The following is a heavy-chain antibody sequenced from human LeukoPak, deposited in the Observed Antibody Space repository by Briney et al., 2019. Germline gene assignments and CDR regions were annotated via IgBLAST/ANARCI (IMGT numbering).Heavy chain of an antibody. CDR3: AKDVGTTVTTSDY. V-gene: IGHV3-23*01. Sequence: GGSLRLSCAASGFTFSNFAVSWVRQAPGRGLEWVSTISGSGGSTYYADSVKGRFTISRDNSKNTLYLQMNSLRAKDTAVYYCAKDVGTTVTTSDYWGQGTLVTVSS. CDR2: ISGSGGST. CDR1: GFTFSNFA. D-gene: IGHD4-17*01. J-gene: IGHJ4*02.